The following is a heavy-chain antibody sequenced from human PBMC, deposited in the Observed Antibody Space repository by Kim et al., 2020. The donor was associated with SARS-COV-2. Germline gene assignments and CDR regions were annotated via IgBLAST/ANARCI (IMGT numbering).Heavy chain of an antibody. CDR1: GGSIRSSSYY. J-gene: IGHJ1*01. CDR3: SGCNNGGGYIQ. V-gene: IGHV4-39*01. Sequence: SETLSLTCTVSGGSIRSSSYYWGWIRQPPGEGLEWIGSIYYSGSTNYNPSLKSRVTISVDTSKNQFSLKLSSVTAADKAVYDCSGCNNGGGYIQ. CDR2: IYYSGST. D-gene: IGHD2-8*01.